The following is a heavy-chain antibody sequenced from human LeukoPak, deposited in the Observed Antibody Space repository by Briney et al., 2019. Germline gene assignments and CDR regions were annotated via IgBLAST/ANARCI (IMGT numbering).Heavy chain of an antibody. CDR2: IRYDGSNK. J-gene: IGHJ6*03. Sequence: GGSLRLSCAASGFTFSSYGIHWVRQAPGKGLEWVVFIRYDGSNKYYTDSVKGRFTISRDNSKNTLYLQMNSLRAEDTAVYYCAKGRGWEASYYYYYMDVWGKGTTVTISS. CDR1: GFTFSSYG. V-gene: IGHV3-30*02. D-gene: IGHD1-26*01. CDR3: AKGRGWEASYYYYYMDV.